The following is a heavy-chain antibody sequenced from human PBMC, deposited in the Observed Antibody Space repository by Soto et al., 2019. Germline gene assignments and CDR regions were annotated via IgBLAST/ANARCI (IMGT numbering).Heavy chain of an antibody. J-gene: IGHJ5*02. V-gene: IGHV4-39*01. CDR3: ARLRRITIFGVVTSAWFDP. D-gene: IGHD3-3*01. CDR2: IYYSGST. Sequence: LSLTCTVSGGAISSSSYYWGWIRQPPGKVLEWIGSIYYSGSTYYNPSLKSRVTISVDTSKNQFSLKLSSVTAADTAVYYCARLRRITIFGVVTSAWFDPWGQGTLVTVSS. CDR1: GGAISSSSYY.